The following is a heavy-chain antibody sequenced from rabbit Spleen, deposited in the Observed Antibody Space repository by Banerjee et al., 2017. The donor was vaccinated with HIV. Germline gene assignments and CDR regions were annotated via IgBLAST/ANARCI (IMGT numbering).Heavy chain of an antibody. CDR2: IGVGSGRT. Sequence: QEQLVEYGGGLVQPEGSLTLTCTASGFSFSSSYYMCWVRQASGKGLEWIACIGVGSGRTYYASWAKGRFTISKASSTTVTLQMTSLTAADTATYFCARERGAAVGDYGDANLWGPGTLVTVS. CDR1: GFSFSSSYY. D-gene: IGHD2-1*01. J-gene: IGHJ4*01. CDR3: ARERGAAVGDYGDANL. V-gene: IGHV1S45*01.